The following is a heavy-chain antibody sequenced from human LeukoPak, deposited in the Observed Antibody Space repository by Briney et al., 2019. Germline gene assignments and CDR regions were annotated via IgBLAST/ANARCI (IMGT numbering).Heavy chain of an antibody. CDR2: INGSGGST. CDR1: GFTFSSYT. CDR3: AKDALISYRGAWSQSDY. V-gene: IGHV3-23*01. J-gene: IGHJ4*02. Sequence: GGSLRLSCAASGFTFSSYTMSWVRQVPGKGLEWVSGINGSGGSTYYADSVKGRFTISRDNSKNTLYLQMNRLRAEDTAIYYCAKDALISYRGAWSQSDYWGQGTLVTVPS. D-gene: IGHD2/OR15-2a*01.